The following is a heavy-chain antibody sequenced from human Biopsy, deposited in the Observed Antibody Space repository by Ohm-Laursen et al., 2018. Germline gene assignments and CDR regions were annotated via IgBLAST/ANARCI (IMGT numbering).Heavy chain of an antibody. CDR2: IYYTGST. J-gene: IGHJ4*02. CDR3: ARDSRGGHLNTTLITGKNLDS. V-gene: IGHV4-59*01. CDR1: RDSISNYY. Sequence: SDTLSLTWTVSRDSISNYYWTWIRQSPGKGLEWIGYIYYTGSTNYNPSVKSRVTISVDTSKNQFSLKLNSVTAADTAVYFCARDSRGGHLNTTLITGKNLDSWGQGILVTASS. D-gene: IGHD3-16*01.